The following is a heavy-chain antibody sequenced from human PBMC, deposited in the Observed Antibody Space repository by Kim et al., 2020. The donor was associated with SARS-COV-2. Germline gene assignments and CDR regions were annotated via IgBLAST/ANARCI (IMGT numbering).Heavy chain of an antibody. CDR3: ARVRSSIAAREYFDY. J-gene: IGHJ4*02. D-gene: IGHD6-6*01. V-gene: IGHV1-18*01. Sequence: QKVQGRVTMTTDTSTSTAYMELRSLRSDDTAVYYCARVRSSIAAREYFDYWGQGTLVTVSS.